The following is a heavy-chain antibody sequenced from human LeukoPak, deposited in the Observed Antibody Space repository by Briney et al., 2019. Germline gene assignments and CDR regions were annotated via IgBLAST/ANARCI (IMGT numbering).Heavy chain of an antibody. V-gene: IGHV3-30*18. D-gene: IGHD6-13*01. CDR2: ISYDGSNR. Sequence: GGSLRLSCAASGFTFGSYAMSWVRQAPGKGLEWVAVISYDGSNRYYADSVKGRFTISRDNSKNTLYLQMNSLRAEDTAVYYCAKDPGIAAAGKESWFDPWGQGTLVTVSS. CDR3: AKDPGIAAAGKESWFDP. CDR1: GFTFGSYA. J-gene: IGHJ5*02.